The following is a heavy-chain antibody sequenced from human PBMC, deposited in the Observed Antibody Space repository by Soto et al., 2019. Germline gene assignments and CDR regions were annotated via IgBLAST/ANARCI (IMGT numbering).Heavy chain of an antibody. D-gene: IGHD5-18*01. J-gene: IGHJ6*02. CDR3: ARLRGDTANVGYYGMDV. CDR2: IYYSGST. V-gene: IGHV4-31*03. CDR1: GGSISSGGYY. Sequence: SETLSLTCTVSGGSISSGGYYWSWIRQHPGKGLEWIGYIYYSGSTYYNPSLKSRVTISVDTSKNQFSLKLSSVTAADTAVYYCARLRGDTANVGYYGMDVWGQGTTVTVSS.